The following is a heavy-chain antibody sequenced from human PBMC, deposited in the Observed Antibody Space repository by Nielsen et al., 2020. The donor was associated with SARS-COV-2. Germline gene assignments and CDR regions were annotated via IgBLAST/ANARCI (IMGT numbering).Heavy chain of an antibody. V-gene: IGHV3-30*18. CDR3: AKDFWSSPNQVGPDY. Sequence: SCKASGYTFTTYGIGWVRQAPGRGLEWMAIISRGASRTYYVDSVKGRFTVSRDNSKNTVYLQMNSLRPEDTALYYCAKDFWSSPNQVGPDYWGQGTLVTVSS. J-gene: IGHJ4*02. D-gene: IGHD3-3*01. CDR1: GYTFTTYG. CDR2: ISRGASRT.